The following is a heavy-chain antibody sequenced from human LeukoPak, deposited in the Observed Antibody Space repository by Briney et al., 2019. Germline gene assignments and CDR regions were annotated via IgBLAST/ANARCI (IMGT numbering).Heavy chain of an antibody. V-gene: IGHV1-2*04. CDR1: GYTFTGYY. CDR2: INPNSGGT. CDR3: ARRYCGGDCYYDAFDI. Sequence: GASVKVSCKASGYTFTGYYMHWVRQAPGQGHECMRWINPNSGGTNYAQKFQGWVTMTRDTSISTAYMELSRLRSDDTAVYYCARRYCGGDCYYDAFDIWGQGTMVTVSS. J-gene: IGHJ3*02. D-gene: IGHD2-21*02.